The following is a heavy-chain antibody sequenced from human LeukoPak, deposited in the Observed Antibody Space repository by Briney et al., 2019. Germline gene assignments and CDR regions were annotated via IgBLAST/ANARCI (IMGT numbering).Heavy chain of an antibody. Sequence: SETLSLTCTVSGGSISSHYWSWIRQPPGKGLEWIGYIYYSGSTYYNPSLKSRVTISVDTSKNQFSLKLSSVTAADTAVYYCARTNSSSWYLNWFDPWGQGALVTVSS. CDR2: IYYSGST. CDR1: GGSISSHY. J-gene: IGHJ5*02. D-gene: IGHD6-13*01. CDR3: ARTNSSSWYLNWFDP. V-gene: IGHV4-59*11.